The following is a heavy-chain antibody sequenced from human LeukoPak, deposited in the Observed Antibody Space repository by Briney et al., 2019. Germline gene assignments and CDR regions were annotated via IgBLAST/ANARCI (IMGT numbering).Heavy chain of an antibody. CDR2: IWYDGSNK. J-gene: IGHJ4*02. V-gene: IGHV3-33*01. Sequence: GGSLRLSCAASGFTFSTYGMDWGRQAPGKGLEWVAAIWYDGSNKFYADSVKGRFTISRDNSKNTMYLQMNSLRAEDTAVYYCARGDFGVTFGGVFDYWGQGTLVTVSS. D-gene: IGHD3-16*01. CDR3: ARGDFGVTFGGVFDY. CDR1: GFTFSTYG.